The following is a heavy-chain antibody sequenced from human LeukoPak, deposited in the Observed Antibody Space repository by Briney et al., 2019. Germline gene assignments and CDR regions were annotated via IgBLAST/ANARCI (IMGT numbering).Heavy chain of an antibody. CDR1: GYTFTGYY. CDR2: IKPNNGDT. V-gene: IGHV1-2*02. J-gene: IGHJ5*02. Sequence: ASVKVSCKASGYTFTGYYIHWVRQAPGQGLEWMGLIKPNNGDTNYAQKFQGRVTMTRDTSITTAYMELSRLRSDDTAVYYCVRDRPNNWFDPWGQGTLVTVSS. CDR3: VRDRPNNWFDP.